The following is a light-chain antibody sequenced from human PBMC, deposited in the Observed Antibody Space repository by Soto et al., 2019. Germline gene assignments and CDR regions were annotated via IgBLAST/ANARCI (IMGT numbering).Light chain of an antibody. Sequence: EIVLTQSPDTLSLSPGDRATLSCRASQSVTSNSLAWYQQKPGQAPRLLIYGASIRATGIPDRFSGSGSGTDFTLTISRLEPEDFAVYYCQHYGTSPPFTFGQGTKLEIK. J-gene: IGKJ2*01. CDR2: GAS. V-gene: IGKV3-20*01. CDR1: QSVTSNS. CDR3: QHYGTSPPFT.